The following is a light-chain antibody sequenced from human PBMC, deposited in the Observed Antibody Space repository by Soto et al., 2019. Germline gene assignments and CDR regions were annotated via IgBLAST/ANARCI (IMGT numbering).Light chain of an antibody. CDR3: QQRSXWPXXT. J-gene: IGKJ2*01. Sequence: EIVLTQSPATLSLSPGERATLSCRASQSVSSYLAWYQQKPGQAPRLLIYDASNRATGIPARFSGSGSGTDFTLTISSLEPEDFAVYYCQQRSXWPXXTFGQGTKLEIK. CDR1: QSVSSY. V-gene: IGKV3-11*01. CDR2: DAS.